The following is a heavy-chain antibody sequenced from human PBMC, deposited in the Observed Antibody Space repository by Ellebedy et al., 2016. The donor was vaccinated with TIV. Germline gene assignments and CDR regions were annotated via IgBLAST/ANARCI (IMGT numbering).Heavy chain of an antibody. V-gene: IGHV1-2*02. CDR2: IKSSTGDT. CDR3: ARDSILLPGAYFDY. CDR1: GYTFTDLY. D-gene: IGHD3-22*01. Sequence: ASVKVSCKASGYTFTDLYIHWLRQAPGQGLEWMGWIKSSTGDTKYAQKFQGRVTLTRDTSINTAYMELSSLTSDDTAVYYCARDSILLPGAYFDYWGQGVLVTVSS. J-gene: IGHJ4*02.